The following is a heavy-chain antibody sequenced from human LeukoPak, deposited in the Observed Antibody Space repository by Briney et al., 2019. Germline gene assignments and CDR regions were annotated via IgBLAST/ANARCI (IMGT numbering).Heavy chain of an antibody. J-gene: IGHJ4*01. V-gene: IGHV3-7*04. CDR3: VGGVGWLSDY. D-gene: IGHD6-19*01. CDR2: IKKDGSET. Sequence: GGSLRLSCAASGLTFNTYWMNWVRQAPGKGPEWVANIKKDGSETKYVESVKGRFTISRDNAKNSVYLGMNSLRVEDTAVYYCVGGVGWLSDYWGHGTLVTVSS. CDR1: GLTFNTYW.